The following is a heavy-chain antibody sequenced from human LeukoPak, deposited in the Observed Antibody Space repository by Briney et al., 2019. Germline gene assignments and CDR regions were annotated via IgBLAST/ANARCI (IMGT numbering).Heavy chain of an antibody. Sequence: PGGSLRLSCAASGFTFDDYAMHWVRQAPGKGLEWVSLISGDGDIIYYTDSVKGRFTISRDNRKNSLYLQMSSLRTEDTALYYCAKEPHYYDSSGYYWGQGTLVTVSS. CDR1: GFTFDDYA. D-gene: IGHD3-22*01. V-gene: IGHV3-43*02. CDR3: AKEPHYYDSSGYY. CDR2: ISGDGDII. J-gene: IGHJ4*02.